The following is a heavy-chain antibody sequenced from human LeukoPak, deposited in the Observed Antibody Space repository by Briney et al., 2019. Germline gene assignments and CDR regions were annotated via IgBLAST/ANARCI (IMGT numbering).Heavy chain of an antibody. D-gene: IGHD1-26*01. CDR1: GFTFSSYS. Sequence: GGSLRLSCAASGFTFSSYSFNWVRQAPGKGLEWVSYISSSSSYIYYADSVKGRFTISRDNANNSLYLQMNSLRAEDTAVYYCARAASGSYAYWGQGTLVTVSS. V-gene: IGHV3-21*01. CDR2: ISSSSSYI. CDR3: ARAASGSYAY. J-gene: IGHJ4*02.